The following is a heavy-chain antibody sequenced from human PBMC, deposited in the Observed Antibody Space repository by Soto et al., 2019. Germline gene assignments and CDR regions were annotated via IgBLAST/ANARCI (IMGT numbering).Heavy chain of an antibody. Sequence: QVQLQESGPGLVKPSETLSLTCTVSGGSISSYYWSWIRQPPGKGLEWMGYIYYSGSTNYNPSLKSRVTISVDTSKNQFSLKLSSVTAADTAVYYCARGAGIAAAGYYYYGMDVWGQGTTVTVSS. J-gene: IGHJ6*02. CDR2: IYYSGST. CDR3: ARGAGIAAAGYYYYGMDV. V-gene: IGHV4-59*08. D-gene: IGHD6-13*01. CDR1: GGSISSYY.